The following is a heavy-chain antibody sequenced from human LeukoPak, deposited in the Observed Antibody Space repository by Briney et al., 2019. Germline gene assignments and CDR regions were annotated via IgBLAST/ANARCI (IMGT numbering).Heavy chain of an antibody. V-gene: IGHV1-2*06. Sequence: ASVTVSCTASGYTFTGYYMHWVRQAPGQGLEWMGRINPNSGGTNYAQKFQGRVTMTRDTSISTAYMELSRLGSDDTAVYYCARAPDSSAPTDIWGQGTMVTVSS. CDR1: GYTFTGYY. J-gene: IGHJ3*02. D-gene: IGHD3-22*01. CDR3: ARAPDSSAPTDI. CDR2: INPNSGGT.